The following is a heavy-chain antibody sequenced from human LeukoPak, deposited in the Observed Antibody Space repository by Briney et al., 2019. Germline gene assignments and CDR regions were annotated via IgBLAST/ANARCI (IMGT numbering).Heavy chain of an antibody. D-gene: IGHD3-22*01. CDR3: ATLEYYDSSGYYYSPFDY. CDR2: ISYDGSNK. Sequence: GRSLRLSCAASGFTFSSYAMHWVRQAPGKGLEWVAVISYDGSNKYYADSVKGRFTISRDNSKNTLYLQMNSLRAEDTAVYYCATLEYYDSSGYYYSPFDYWGQGTLVTVSS. CDR1: GFTFSSYA. V-gene: IGHV3-30-3*01. J-gene: IGHJ4*02.